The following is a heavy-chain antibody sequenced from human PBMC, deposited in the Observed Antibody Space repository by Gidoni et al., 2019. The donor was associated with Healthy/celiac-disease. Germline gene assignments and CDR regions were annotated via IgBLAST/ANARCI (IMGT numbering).Heavy chain of an antibody. CDR2: IYTSGSP. V-gene: IGHV4-4*07. CDR1: GGSISSYY. CDR3: ARRIVGARDWFDH. D-gene: IGHD1-26*01. Sequence: QVQLQESGPGLVKPSATLSLTCTVAGGSISSYYWSWIRQPAGKGLDWIGRIYTSGSPNDNPSLKSRVTMSVDTSKNQFSLMLSSVSAADTAVYYGARRIVGARDWFDHWGQGTLVTVAS. J-gene: IGHJ5*02.